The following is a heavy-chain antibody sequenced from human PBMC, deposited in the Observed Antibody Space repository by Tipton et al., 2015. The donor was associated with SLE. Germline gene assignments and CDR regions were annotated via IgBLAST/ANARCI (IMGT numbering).Heavy chain of an antibody. Sequence: SLRLSCEASGFTFRSYAMNWVRQAPGKGLEWVSLISGSIDTTHYAASVKGRFTISRDNSQNTLFLQMNSLRADDTAVYYCAILGTGWNNDAFDIWGQGTMVTVSS. CDR1: GFTFRSYA. CDR2: ISGSIDTT. D-gene: IGHD1/OR15-1a*01. V-gene: IGHV3-23*01. J-gene: IGHJ3*02. CDR3: AILGTGWNNDAFDI.